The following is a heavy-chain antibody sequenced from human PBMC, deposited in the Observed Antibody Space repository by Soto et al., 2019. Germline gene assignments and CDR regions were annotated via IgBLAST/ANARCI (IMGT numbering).Heavy chain of an antibody. J-gene: IGHJ4*02. CDR1: GFTFSSYA. CDR3: ARAYGDALNY. D-gene: IGHD4-17*01. Sequence: PGGSLRLSCAASGFTFSSYAMSWVRQAPGKGLEWVAVISYDGSNKYYADSVKGRFTISRDNSKNTLYLQMNSLRAEDTAVYYCARAYGDALNYWGQGTLVTVSS. V-gene: IGHV3-30-3*01. CDR2: ISYDGSNK.